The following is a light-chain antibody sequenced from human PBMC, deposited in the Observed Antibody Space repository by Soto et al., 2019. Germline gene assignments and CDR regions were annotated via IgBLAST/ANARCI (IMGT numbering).Light chain of an antibody. V-gene: IGKV3-15*01. J-gene: IGKJ5*01. CDR1: QSVSSY. Sequence: EIVLTQSPGTLSLSPGERATLSCRASQSVSSYLAWYQQKPGQAPRLLIYGAYTRATGIPARFSGSGSGTDFTLTISSLQSEDFAVYYCQQYNNWPPFTFGQGTRLEI. CDR2: GAY. CDR3: QQYNNWPPFT.